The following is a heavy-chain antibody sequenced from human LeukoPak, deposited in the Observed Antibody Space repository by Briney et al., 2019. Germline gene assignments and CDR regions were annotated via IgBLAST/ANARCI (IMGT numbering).Heavy chain of an antibody. CDR1: GYTFTGYY. Sequence: ASVKVSCKASGYTFTGYYMHWVRQAPGQGLEWMGWINPNSGGTNYAQKFQGRVTMTRDTSISTAYMELSRLRSDDTAVYYCARDMDSSGYYYVWDYWGQGTLVTVSS. V-gene: IGHV1-2*02. J-gene: IGHJ4*02. D-gene: IGHD3-22*01. CDR2: INPNSGGT. CDR3: ARDMDSSGYYYVWDY.